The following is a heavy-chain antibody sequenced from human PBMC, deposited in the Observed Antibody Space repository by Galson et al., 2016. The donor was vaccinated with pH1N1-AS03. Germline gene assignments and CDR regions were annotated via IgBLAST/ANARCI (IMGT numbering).Heavy chain of an antibody. Sequence: SVKVSCKASGYTFTSYGISWVRQAPGQGLEWMGWINPYKGNTNYAQKLQGTVTMTTDTSTSTAYMERRSLRSDDTAVYYCARAAAGTASLVWGQGTLVTVSS. V-gene: IGHV1-18*04. CDR1: GYTFTSYG. CDR2: INPYKGNT. D-gene: IGHD6-13*01. CDR3: ARAAAGTASLV. J-gene: IGHJ4*02.